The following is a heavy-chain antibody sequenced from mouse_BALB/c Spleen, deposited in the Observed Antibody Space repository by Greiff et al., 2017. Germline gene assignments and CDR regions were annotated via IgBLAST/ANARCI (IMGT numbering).Heavy chain of an antibody. CDR2: INPYNDGT. Sequence: EVQLQQSGPELVKPGASVKMSCKASGYTFTSYVMHWVKQKPGQGLEWIGYINPYNDGTKYNEKFKGKATLTSDKSSSTAYMELSSLTSEDSAVYYCARPGNTYAMDYWGQGTSVTVSS. J-gene: IGHJ4*01. D-gene: IGHD2-1*01. CDR1: GYTFTSYV. CDR3: ARPGNTYAMDY. V-gene: IGHV1-14*01.